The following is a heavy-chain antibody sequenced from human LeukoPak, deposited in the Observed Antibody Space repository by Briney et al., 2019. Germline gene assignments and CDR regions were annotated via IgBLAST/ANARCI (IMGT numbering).Heavy chain of an antibody. CDR2: ISYDGSNK. D-gene: IGHD3-9*01. Sequence: PGGSLRLSCAASGFTFSSYAMHWVRQAPGKGLEWVAVISYDGSNKYYADSVKGRFTISRDNSKNTLYLQMNSLRAEDTAVYYCARESGLRYFDWLFPYWGQGTLVTVSS. V-gene: IGHV3-30-3*01. J-gene: IGHJ4*02. CDR1: GFTFSSYA. CDR3: ARESGLRYFDWLFPY.